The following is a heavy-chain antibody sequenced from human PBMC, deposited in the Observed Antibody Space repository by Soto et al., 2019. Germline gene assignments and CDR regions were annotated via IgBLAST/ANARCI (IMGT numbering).Heavy chain of an antibody. D-gene: IGHD6-13*01. CDR2: INAANGDT. J-gene: IGHJ5*02. Sequence: ASVKVSCKASGYTFTSYGIHWVRQAPGQRLEWMGWINAANGDTKYSPKFQGRVTITRDISASTAYMELSSLRSEDTAVYYCVRRHVSATGIDWFDPRGQGTLVTVSS. V-gene: IGHV1-3*01. CDR1: GYTFTSYG. CDR3: VRRHVSATGIDWFDP.